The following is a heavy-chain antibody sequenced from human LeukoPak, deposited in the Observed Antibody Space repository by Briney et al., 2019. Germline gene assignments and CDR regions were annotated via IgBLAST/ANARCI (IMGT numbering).Heavy chain of an antibody. CDR2: IYYSGST. V-gene: IGHV4-31*03. J-gene: IGHJ4*02. CDR1: GGSISSGGYY. Sequence: SETLSLTCTVSGGSISSGGYYWSWIRQHPGKGLEWIGYIYYSGSTYCNPSLKSRVTISVDTSKNQFSLKLSSVTAADTAVYYCARETDGYKGPYYFDYWGQGTLVTVSS. CDR3: ARETDGYKGPYYFDY. D-gene: IGHD5-24*01.